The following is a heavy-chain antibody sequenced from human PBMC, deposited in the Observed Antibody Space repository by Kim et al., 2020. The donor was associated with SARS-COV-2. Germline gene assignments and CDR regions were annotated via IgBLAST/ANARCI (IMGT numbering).Heavy chain of an antibody. D-gene: IGHD3-10*01. V-gene: IGHV1-69*13. CDR1: GGTFSSYA. Sequence: SVKVSCKASGGTFSSYAISWVRQAPGQGLEWMGGIIPIFGTANYAQKFQGRVTITADESTSTAYMELSSLRSEDTAVYYCARAGGGSGSYYRDNWFDPWGQGTLVTVSS. CDR3: ARAGGGSGSYYRDNWFDP. J-gene: IGHJ5*02. CDR2: IIPIFGTA.